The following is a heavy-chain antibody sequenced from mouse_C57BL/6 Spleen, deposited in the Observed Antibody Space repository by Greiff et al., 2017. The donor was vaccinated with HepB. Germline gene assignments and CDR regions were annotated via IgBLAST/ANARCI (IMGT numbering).Heavy chain of an antibody. CDR3: AKKGSHAMDY. V-gene: IGHV2-5*01. Sequence: VMLVESGPGLVQPSQSLSITCTVSGFSLTSYGVHWVRQSPGKGLEWLGVIWRGGSTNYNAAFMSRLSITKDNSKSQVFFKMNSLQADHTAIYYCAKKGSHAMDYWGQGTSVTVSS. CDR2: IWRGGST. J-gene: IGHJ4*01. CDR1: GFSLTSYG.